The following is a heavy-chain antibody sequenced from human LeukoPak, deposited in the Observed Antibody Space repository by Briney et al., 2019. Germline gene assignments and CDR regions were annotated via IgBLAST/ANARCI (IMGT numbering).Heavy chain of an antibody. D-gene: IGHD5-24*01. V-gene: IGHV3-23*01. J-gene: IGHJ4*02. CDR1: GFTFRTYA. Sequence: RGSLRLSCAASGFTFRTYAMNWVRQAPGKGLEWVSVITGDGKIIYYADSVKGRFSISRDNSRNTLYLQMNSLRAEDTATYYCTKDRQPDGLYNFDYWGQGTQVSVSS. CDR2: ITGDGKII. CDR3: TKDRQPDGLYNFDY.